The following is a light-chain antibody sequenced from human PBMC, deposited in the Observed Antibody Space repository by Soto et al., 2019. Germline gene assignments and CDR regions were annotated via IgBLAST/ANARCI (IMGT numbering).Light chain of an antibody. CDR2: DAS. Sequence: DIQMTQSPSTVSASVGDAVTITCRASQSISTWLAWYQQKPGKAPNLLIYDASTLESGGPSGFSGSGSGTAFTLTISSLQTDDSATYYCQQYNSYPYTFGQGTKLEIK. CDR3: QQYNSYPYT. J-gene: IGKJ2*01. CDR1: QSISTW. V-gene: IGKV1-5*01.